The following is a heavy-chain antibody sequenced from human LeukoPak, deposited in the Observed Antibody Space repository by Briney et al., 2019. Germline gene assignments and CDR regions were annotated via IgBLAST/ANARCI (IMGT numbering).Heavy chain of an antibody. CDR2: IDPSDSYT. CDR3: ARATYCSGGSCYSGGWYFDL. Sequence: PGESLKISCQGSGYSFTSYWINWVRQMPGKGLEWVGRIDPSDSYTNYSPSFRGHVTIPGDKSTSTAYLQWSSLKASDTAMYYCARATYCSGGSCYSGGWYFDLWGRGTLVTVSS. J-gene: IGHJ2*01. D-gene: IGHD2-15*01. CDR1: GYSFTSYW. V-gene: IGHV5-10-1*01.